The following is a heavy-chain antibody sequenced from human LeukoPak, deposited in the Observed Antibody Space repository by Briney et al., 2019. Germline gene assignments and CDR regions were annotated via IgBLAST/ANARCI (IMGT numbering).Heavy chain of an antibody. Sequence: KPSETLSLTCTVSGGSISSGDYYWSWIRQPPGKGLEWIGYIYYSGSTNYNPSLKSRVTISVDTSKNQFSLGLSSVTAADTAVYYCARVGDTMVRGVISWFDYWGQGTLVTVSS. J-gene: IGHJ4*02. CDR2: IYYSGST. CDR3: ARVGDTMVRGVISWFDY. CDR1: GGSISSGDYY. V-gene: IGHV4-61*08. D-gene: IGHD3-10*01.